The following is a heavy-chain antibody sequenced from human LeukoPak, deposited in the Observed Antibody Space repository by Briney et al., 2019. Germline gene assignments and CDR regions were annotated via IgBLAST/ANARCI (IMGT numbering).Heavy chain of an antibody. D-gene: IGHD3-22*01. V-gene: IGHV3-23*01. CDR1: GFTFSSYA. CDR3: AKVKYYYDSSGYSKTIDY. CDR2: ISGSGGST. J-gene: IGHJ4*02. Sequence: GGSLRLSCAASGFTFSSYAMSWVRQAPGKGLERVSDISGSGGSTYYADSVKGRFTISRDNSKNTRYLQMNSLRAEDAAVYYCAKVKYYYDSSGYSKTIDYWGQGTLVTVSS.